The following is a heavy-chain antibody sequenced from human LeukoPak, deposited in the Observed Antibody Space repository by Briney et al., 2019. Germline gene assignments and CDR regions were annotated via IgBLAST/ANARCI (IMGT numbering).Heavy chain of an antibody. V-gene: IGHV3-20*04. CDR3: ARVAVGATFDF. CDR2: INGNGDSA. J-gene: IGHJ4*02. Sequence: GGSLRLSCAASGFTFDDYAMNWVRRAPGKGLEWVSGINGNGDSAGYAVSVKGRFTISRDNAKNSLHLQMNSLRAEDTALYYCARVAVGATFDFWGQGTLVTVSS. D-gene: IGHD1-26*01. CDR1: GFTFDDYA.